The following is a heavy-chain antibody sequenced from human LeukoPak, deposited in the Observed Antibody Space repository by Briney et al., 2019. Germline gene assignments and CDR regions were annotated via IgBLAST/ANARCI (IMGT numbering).Heavy chain of an antibody. CDR1: GFTFSSYA. V-gene: IGHV3-23*01. J-gene: IGHJ6*03. CDR2: ISGSGGST. D-gene: IGHD3-10*01. Sequence: GGSLRLACAASGFTFSSYAMSWVRQAPGKGLEWVSAISGSGGSTYYADSVKGRFTISRDNSKNTLYLQMNSLRAEDTAVYYCAKVDGFGEPGAYMDVWGKGTTVTVSS. CDR3: AKVDGFGEPGAYMDV.